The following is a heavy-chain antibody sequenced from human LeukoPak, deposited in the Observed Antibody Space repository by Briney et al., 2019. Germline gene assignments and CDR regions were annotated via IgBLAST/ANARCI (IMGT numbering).Heavy chain of an antibody. D-gene: IGHD3-3*01. V-gene: IGHV4-30-2*01. CDR3: ARASFSGVVKNAFDI. CDR1: GGSISSGGHS. CDR2: IYHSGSGST. J-gene: IGHJ3*02. Sequence: PSQTLSLTCTVSGGSISSGGHSWSWIRQPPGKGLEWIGYIYHSGSGSTYYNPSLKSRVTISIDKSKNQFSLKLNSVTAADTAVYYCARASFSGVVKNAFDIWGQGTMVTVSS.